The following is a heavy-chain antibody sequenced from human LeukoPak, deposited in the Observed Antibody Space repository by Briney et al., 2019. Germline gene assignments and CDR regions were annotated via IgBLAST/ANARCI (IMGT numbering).Heavy chain of an antibody. V-gene: IGHV5-51*01. Sequence: GEALKISCKGSGYSFNSYWVGWGRQMAGEGLGWMGIIYPGDSDTRYSPSFQGQVTISADKSISTAYLQWSSLKASDTAMYYCASWFGERDNDYWGQGTLVTVSS. CDR1: GYSFNSYW. CDR2: IYPGDSDT. J-gene: IGHJ4*02. CDR3: ASWFGERDNDY. D-gene: IGHD3-10*01.